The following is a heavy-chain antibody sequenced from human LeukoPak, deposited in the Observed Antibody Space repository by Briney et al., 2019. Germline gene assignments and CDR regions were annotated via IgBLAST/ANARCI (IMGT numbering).Heavy chain of an antibody. CDR2: VQQNGRAA. D-gene: IGHD3-10*01. J-gene: IGHJ4*02. Sequence: GGSLRVSCAASGFTFSSYWMSWVRQAPGRGLERVANVQQNGRAAHYVYSVKGRFTISRDNAKNSLYLQVSSLRVEDTAVYYCARDGYASGSHDYWGQGTLVTVSS. CDR3: ARDGYASGSHDY. CDR1: GFTFSSYW. V-gene: IGHV3-7*04.